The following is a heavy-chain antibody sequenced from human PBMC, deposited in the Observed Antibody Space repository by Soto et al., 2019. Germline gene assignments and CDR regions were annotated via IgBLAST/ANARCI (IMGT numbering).Heavy chain of an antibody. CDR1: GYAFNTYG. V-gene: IGHV1-18*01. J-gene: IGHJ4*02. CDR2: ISTSNGHT. D-gene: IGHD6-25*01. Sequence: QVQFLQSGAEVKRPGASLKVSCRASGYAFNTYGVSWVRQAPGQGLEWVGWISTSNGHTNFAQNFQGRVTLTTDTPTSTAYMELRSLTSDDTAVYYCVRDRPSAAPFFDLWGQGTLVTVSS. CDR3: VRDRPSAAPFFDL.